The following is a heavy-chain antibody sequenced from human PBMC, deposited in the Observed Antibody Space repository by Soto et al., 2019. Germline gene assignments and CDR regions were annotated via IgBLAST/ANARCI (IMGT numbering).Heavy chain of an antibody. CDR3: ARKINGYYPFAY. J-gene: IGHJ4*02. Sequence: SSETLSLTCAVSGDSISTSNWWGWIRQPPGKGLEWIGYIYHTGSTHYNPSLESRVTMSVDTSKNQFSLKLTSVTAGDTAVYYCARKINGYYPFAYWGQGALVTVSS. CDR2: IYHTGST. D-gene: IGHD2-2*03. CDR1: GDSISTSNW. V-gene: IGHV4-28*01.